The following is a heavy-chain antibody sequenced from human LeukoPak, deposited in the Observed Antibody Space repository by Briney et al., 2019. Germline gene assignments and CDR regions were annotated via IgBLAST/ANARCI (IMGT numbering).Heavy chain of an antibody. V-gene: IGHV4-34*01. CDR2: INHSGST. CDR3: ARIGTRITMVRGVKSSYYMDV. CDR1: GGSFSGYY. D-gene: IGHD3-10*01. J-gene: IGHJ6*03. Sequence: PSETLSLTCAVYGGSFSGYYWSWIRQPPGKGLEWIGEINHSGSTNYNPSLKSRVTISVDTSKNQFSLKLSSVTAADTAVYYCARIGTRITMVRGVKSSYYMDVWGKGTTVTISS.